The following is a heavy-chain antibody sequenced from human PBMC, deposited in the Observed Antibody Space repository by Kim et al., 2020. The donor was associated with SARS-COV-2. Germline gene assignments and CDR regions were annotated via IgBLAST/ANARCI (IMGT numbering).Heavy chain of an antibody. V-gene: IGHV3-21*01. J-gene: IGHJ4*02. CDR3: AREGGFLDILTG. Sequence: GGSLRLSCAASGFTFSSYSMNWVLQAPGKGLEWVSSISSSSSYIYYADSVKGRFTISRDNAKNSLYLQMNSLRAEDTAVYYCAREGGFLDILTGWGQGTLVTVSS. D-gene: IGHD3-9*01. CDR2: ISSSSSYI. CDR1: GFTFSSYS.